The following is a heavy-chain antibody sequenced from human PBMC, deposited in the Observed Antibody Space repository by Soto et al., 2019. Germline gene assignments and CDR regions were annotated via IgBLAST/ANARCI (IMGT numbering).Heavy chain of an antibody. D-gene: IGHD3-22*01. CDR2: IKQDGSEK. J-gene: IGHJ4*02. CDR3: ARIYDSSGVVEDYFDY. Sequence: GGSLRLSCAASGFTFSSYWMSWVRQAPGKGLEWVANIKQDGSEKYYVDSVKGRFTISRDNAKNSLYLQMNSLRAEDTAVYYCARIYDSSGVVEDYFDYWGQGTLVTVSS. CDR1: GFTFSSYW. V-gene: IGHV3-7*03.